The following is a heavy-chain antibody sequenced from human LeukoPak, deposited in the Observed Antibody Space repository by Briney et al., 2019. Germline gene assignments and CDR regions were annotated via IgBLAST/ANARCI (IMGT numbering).Heavy chain of an antibody. V-gene: IGHV4-59*01. CDR1: RGSISGYY. CDR3: TRRGTGGPFDY. Sequence: SETLPLTFTVTRGSISGYYWNWLGQPPGREGEWIGDIYFSGSTNYNPSLKSRVTISVDSSKNQFSLRLNSVTAADTAVYYCTRRGTGGPFDYWGQGTLVTVSS. CDR2: IYFSGST. D-gene: IGHD3/OR15-3a*01. J-gene: IGHJ4*02.